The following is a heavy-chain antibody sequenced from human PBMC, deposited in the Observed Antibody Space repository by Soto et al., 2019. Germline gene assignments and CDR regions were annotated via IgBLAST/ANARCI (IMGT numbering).Heavy chain of an antibody. D-gene: IGHD6-13*01. Sequence: GGSLRLSCAASGFTFSSYAMHWVRQAPGKGLEWVAVISYDGSNKYYADSVKGRFTTSRDNSKNTLYLQMNSLRAEDTAVYYCANSQGYSSSWYSYWGQGTLVTVSS. CDR2: ISYDGSNK. CDR1: GFTFSSYA. J-gene: IGHJ4*02. CDR3: ANSQGYSSSWYSY. V-gene: IGHV3-30-3*01.